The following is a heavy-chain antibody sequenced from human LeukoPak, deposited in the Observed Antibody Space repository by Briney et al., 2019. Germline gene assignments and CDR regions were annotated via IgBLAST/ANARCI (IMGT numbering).Heavy chain of an antibody. D-gene: IGHD2/OR15-2a*01. Sequence: PGGSLRLSCAASGFTFDDYAMHWVRQAPGKGLEWVSGISWNSGSIGYADSVKGRFTISRDNTKNSLYLQMNSLRAEDTALYYCAKDLRRKGIYYKDVWGKGTTVTVSS. CDR1: GFTFDDYA. CDR2: ISWNSGSI. J-gene: IGHJ6*03. V-gene: IGHV3-9*01. CDR3: AKDLRRKGIYYKDV.